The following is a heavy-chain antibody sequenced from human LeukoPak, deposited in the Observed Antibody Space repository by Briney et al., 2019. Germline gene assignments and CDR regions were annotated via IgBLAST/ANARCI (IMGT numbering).Heavy chain of an antibody. Sequence: GGSLRLSCAASGFTFSSYSMNLVRQAPGKGLEWVSSISSSSSYIYYADSVKGRFTISRDNAKNSLYLQMNSLRAEDTAVYYCARDAMTTVTFDYWGQGTLVTVSS. CDR1: GFTFSSYS. J-gene: IGHJ4*02. CDR3: ARDAMTTVTFDY. V-gene: IGHV3-21*01. CDR2: ISSSSSYI. D-gene: IGHD4-17*01.